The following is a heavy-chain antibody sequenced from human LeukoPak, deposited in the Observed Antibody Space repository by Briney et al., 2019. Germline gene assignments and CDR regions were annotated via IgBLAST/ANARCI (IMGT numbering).Heavy chain of an antibody. CDR2: VSHSGDT. CDR1: CGSISSYY. Sequence: SETLSLTCTVSCGSISSYYWSWIRQPPEKGLEWIGYVSHSGDTNYNPSLKSRVTISVDTSKNKFSLKVTSVTAADTAVYYCARARGFYYDFDYWGQGALVTVSS. D-gene: IGHD3-22*01. V-gene: IGHV4-59*01. J-gene: IGHJ4*02. CDR3: ARARGFYYDFDY.